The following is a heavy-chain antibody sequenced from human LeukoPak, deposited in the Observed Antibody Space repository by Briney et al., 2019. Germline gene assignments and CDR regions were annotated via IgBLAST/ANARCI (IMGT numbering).Heavy chain of an antibody. Sequence: SETLSLTCTVSGGSISSGSYYWSWIRQPAGKGLEWIGRIYTSGSTNYNPSLKSRVTISVDTSKNQFSLKLSSVTAADTAVYYCTSLYYYYYYMDVWGKGTTVTVSS. CDR2: IYTSGST. CDR3: TSLYYYYYYMDV. J-gene: IGHJ6*03. CDR1: GGSISSGSYY. V-gene: IGHV4-61*02.